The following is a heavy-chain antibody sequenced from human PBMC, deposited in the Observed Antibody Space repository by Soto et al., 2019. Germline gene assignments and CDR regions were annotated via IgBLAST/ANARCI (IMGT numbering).Heavy chain of an antibody. V-gene: IGHV1-18*01. D-gene: IGHD2-15*01. Sequence: QVQLVQSGAEVKKPGSSVKVSCKASGGTFSSYAISWVRQAPGQGLEWMGWISAYNGNTNYAQKLQGRVTMTTDTSTSTAYMELRSLRSDDTAVYYCARGTYCSGGSCYWASDYWGQGTLVTVSS. CDR3: ARGTYCSGGSCYWASDY. CDR2: ISAYNGNT. J-gene: IGHJ4*02. CDR1: GGTFSSYA.